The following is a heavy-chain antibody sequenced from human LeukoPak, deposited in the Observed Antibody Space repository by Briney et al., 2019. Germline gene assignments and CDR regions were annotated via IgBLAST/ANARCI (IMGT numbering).Heavy chain of an antibody. CDR1: GYSFTSYW. V-gene: IGHV5-51*01. CDR2: IYPGDSET. CDR3: ARSGEWYPFDY. D-gene: IGHD3-3*01. Sequence: GESLKISCKGSGYSFTSYWIGWVRQMPGKGLEWMGIIYPGDSETRYSPSSQGQVTISADKSITTAYLQWSTLKASDTAMYYCARSGEWYPFDYWGQGTLVTVSS. J-gene: IGHJ4*02.